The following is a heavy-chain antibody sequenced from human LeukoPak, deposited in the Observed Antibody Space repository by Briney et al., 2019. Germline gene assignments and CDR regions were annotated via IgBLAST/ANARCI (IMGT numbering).Heavy chain of an antibody. CDR3: ARVASSFPPYPHDAFDI. CDR1: GGSISSHY. CDR2: IYYSGST. Sequence: PSETLSLTCTVSGGSISSHYWSWIRQPPGKGLEWIGYIYYSGSTNYNPSLKGRVTISVDTSKNQFSLKLSSVTAADTAVYYCARVASSFPPYPHDAFDIWGQGTMVTVSS. J-gene: IGHJ3*02. D-gene: IGHD3-16*02. V-gene: IGHV4-59*11.